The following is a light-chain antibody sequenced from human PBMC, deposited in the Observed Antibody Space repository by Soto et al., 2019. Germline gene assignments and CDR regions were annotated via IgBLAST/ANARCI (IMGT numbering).Light chain of an antibody. Sequence: IVLTQSPGTLSLSPWEGATVAGRASQSVSSSYLAWYQQKPGQAPRLLIYGASSRATGIPDRFSGSGSGTDFTLTISRLEPEDFAVYYCQQYGSSLWTFGQGTKVDIK. CDR1: QSVSSSY. CDR2: GAS. V-gene: IGKV3-20*01. J-gene: IGKJ1*01. CDR3: QQYGSSLWT.